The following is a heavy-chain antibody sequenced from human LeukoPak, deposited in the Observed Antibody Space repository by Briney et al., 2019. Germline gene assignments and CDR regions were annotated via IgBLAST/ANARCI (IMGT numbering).Heavy chain of an antibody. D-gene: IGHD3-3*01. V-gene: IGHV4-34*01. CDR3: ARGELRFLEWLFSD. CDR2: INHSGST. Sequence: SETLSLTCAVYGESLNYYYWSWIRQSPEKGLEWIGEINHSGSTNYNPSLKSRVTISVDTSKNQFSLKLSSVTAADTAVYYCARGELRFLEWLFSDWGQGTLVTVSS. J-gene: IGHJ4*02. CDR1: GESLNYYY.